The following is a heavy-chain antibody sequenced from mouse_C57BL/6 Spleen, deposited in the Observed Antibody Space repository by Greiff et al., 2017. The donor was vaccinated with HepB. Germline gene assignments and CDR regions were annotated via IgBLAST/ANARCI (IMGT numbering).Heavy chain of an antibody. CDR3: AREGDGYLAWFAY. V-gene: IGHV3-6*01. CDR1: GYSITSGYY. CDR2: ISYDGSN. J-gene: IGHJ3*01. Sequence: EVKLQESGPGLVKPSQSLSLTCSVTGYSITSGYYWNWIRQFPGNKLEWMGYISYDGSNNYNPSLKNRISITRDTSKNQFFLKLNSVTTEDTATYYCAREGDGYLAWFAYWGQGTLVTVSA. D-gene: IGHD2-3*01.